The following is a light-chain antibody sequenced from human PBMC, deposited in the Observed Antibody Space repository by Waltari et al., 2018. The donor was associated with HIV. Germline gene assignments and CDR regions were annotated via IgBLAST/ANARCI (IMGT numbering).Light chain of an antibody. CDR1: SSDVGGYNS. CDR3: SSYTSSSTLV. CDR2: EVS. Sequence: QSALTQPASVSGSPGQSITISCTATSSDVGGYNSVSWYHQHPGKAPKLMIYEVSNRPSGVSNRFSGSKSGNTASLTISGLQAEDEADYYCSSYTSSSTLVFGGGTKLTVL. V-gene: IGLV2-14*01. J-gene: IGLJ2*01.